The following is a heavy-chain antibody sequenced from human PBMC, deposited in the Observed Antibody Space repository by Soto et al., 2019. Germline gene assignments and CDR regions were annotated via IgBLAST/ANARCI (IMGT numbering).Heavy chain of an antibody. J-gene: IGHJ4*02. CDR2: VSGSGCNT. Sequence: GPLRLSCAASGFIFSSFAMSWVRQAPGRGVEWVSGVSGSGCNTYYAESVKGRFTVSRDNVKKTLYLQMNSLRAEDTAVYYCAKDSKYSNTWYYFDNWGQGTLVTVPQ. D-gene: IGHD6-13*01. CDR1: GFIFSSFA. V-gene: IGHV3-23*01. CDR3: AKDSKYSNTWYYFDN.